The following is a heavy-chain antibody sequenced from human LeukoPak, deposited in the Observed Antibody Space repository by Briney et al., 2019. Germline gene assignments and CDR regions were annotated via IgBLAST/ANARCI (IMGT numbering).Heavy chain of an antibody. V-gene: IGHV4-59*08. D-gene: IGHD4-23*01. CDR2: IYYSGST. CDR1: GGSISSYY. J-gene: IGHJ4*02. CDR3: ARTDYGGTIGY. Sequence: SETLSLTCTVSGGSISSYYWSWIRQPPGKGLEWIGYIYYSGSTNYNPSLKSRVTISVDTSKNQFSLKLSSVTAADTAVYYCARTDYGGTIGYWGQGTLVTVSS.